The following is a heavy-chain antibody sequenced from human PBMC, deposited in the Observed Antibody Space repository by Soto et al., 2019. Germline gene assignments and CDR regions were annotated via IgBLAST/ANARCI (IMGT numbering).Heavy chain of an antibody. V-gene: IGHV4-4*02. Sequence: SETLSLTCAVSGGSISSSNWWSWVRQPPGKGLEWIGEIYHSGSANYNPSLKSRVTISVDKSKNQFSLKLNSMTAADTAVYYLARNNSGWGSKYFNYWGQGTLATASS. CDR1: GGSISSSNW. CDR2: IYHSGSA. CDR3: ARNNSGWGSKYFNY. D-gene: IGHD3-16*01. J-gene: IGHJ4*02.